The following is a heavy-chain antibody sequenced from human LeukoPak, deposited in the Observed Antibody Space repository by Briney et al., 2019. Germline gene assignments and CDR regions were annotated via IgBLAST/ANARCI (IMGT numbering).Heavy chain of an antibody. CDR1: GGSISSSY. CDR2: IYTSGSA. Sequence: PSETLSLTCTVSGGSISSSYWSWIRQPAGKGLEWIGRIYTSGSANYNPSLKSRITMSVDTSKNQFSLKLSSVTAADTAVYYCARDQALNWNYDVFDYWGQGTLVPVSS. CDR3: ARDQALNWNYDVFDY. D-gene: IGHD1-7*01. V-gene: IGHV4-4*07. J-gene: IGHJ4*02.